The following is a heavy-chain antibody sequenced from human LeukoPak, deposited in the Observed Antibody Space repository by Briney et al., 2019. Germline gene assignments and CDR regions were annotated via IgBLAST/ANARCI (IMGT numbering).Heavy chain of an antibody. V-gene: IGHV3-30*18. CDR2: ISYDGSNK. CDR3: AKQGEYYDILTGYHFLAFFDY. CDR1: GFTFSSYA. Sequence: QPGGSLRLSCTASGFTFSSYAMNWVRQAPGKGLEWVAVISYDGSNKYYADSVKGRFTISRDNSKNTLYLQMNSLRAEDTAVYYCAKQGEYYDILTGYHFLAFFDYWGQGTLVTVSS. J-gene: IGHJ4*02. D-gene: IGHD3-9*01.